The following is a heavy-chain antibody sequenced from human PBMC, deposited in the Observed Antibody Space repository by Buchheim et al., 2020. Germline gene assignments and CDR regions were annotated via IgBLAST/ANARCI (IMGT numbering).Heavy chain of an antibody. J-gene: IGHJ4*02. CDR2: ISVSGDRT. CDR3: AKGQRSSSTFDH. V-gene: IGHV3-23*01. Sequence: EVQLLESGGGLLQPGGSLKLSCAASGFTFSSDIVNWVRQAPGKGLEWVSGISVSGDRTNYADSVKGRFPIYRDNSKKTLLLQMNSLRAEDTAVYYCAKGQRSSSTFDHWGQGTL. D-gene: IGHD6-13*01. CDR1: GFTFSSDI.